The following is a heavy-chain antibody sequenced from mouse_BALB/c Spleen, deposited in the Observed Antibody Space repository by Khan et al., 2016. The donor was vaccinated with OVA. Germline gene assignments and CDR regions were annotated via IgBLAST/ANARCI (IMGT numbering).Heavy chain of an antibody. Sequence: VQLVESGAELARPGASVKLSCKASGYTFTSYTIHWIKLRPGQGLEWIGYINPSNGYTNYNQKFRDKATLNEDKSSTTAYMQLSSLTSDDSAVYNCVRDGAYHRNDGWFAYWGQGTLVTVSA. CDR2: INPSNGYT. D-gene: IGHD2-14*01. CDR3: VRDGAYHRNDGWFAY. CDR1: GYTFTSYT. V-gene: IGHV1-4*01. J-gene: IGHJ3*01.